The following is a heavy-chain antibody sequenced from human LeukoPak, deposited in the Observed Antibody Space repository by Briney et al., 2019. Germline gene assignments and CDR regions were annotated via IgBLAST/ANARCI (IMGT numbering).Heavy chain of an antibody. CDR2: ISGSGGST. CDR1: GFTFSSYA. D-gene: IGHD5-18*01. CDR3: AVTAMVTLGGDAFDI. J-gene: IGHJ3*02. V-gene: IGHV3-23*01. Sequence: PGGSQRLSCAASGFTFSSYAMSWVRQAPGKGLEWVSAISGSGGSTYYADSVKGRFTTSRDNSKNTLYLQMNSLRAEDTAVYYCAVTAMVTLGGDAFDIWGQGTMVTVSS.